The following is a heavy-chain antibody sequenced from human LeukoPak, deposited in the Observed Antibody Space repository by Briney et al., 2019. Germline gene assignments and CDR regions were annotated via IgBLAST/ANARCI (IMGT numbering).Heavy chain of an antibody. CDR3: AKVGIVVGGDYYDY. CDR2: ISDSGDST. Sequence: TGGSLRPSCATSGFTFSINAMSWVRQAPGRGLEWVSVISDSGDSTYYADSVKGRFTISRDNSKNTVYLQMNSLRAEDTAVYYCAKVGIVVGGDYYDYWGQGTLVTASS. V-gene: IGHV3-23*01. J-gene: IGHJ4*02. D-gene: IGHD3-22*01. CDR1: GFTFSINA.